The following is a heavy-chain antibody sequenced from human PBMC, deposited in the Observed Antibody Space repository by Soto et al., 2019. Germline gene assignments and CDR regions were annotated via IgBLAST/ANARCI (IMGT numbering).Heavy chain of an antibody. CDR3: ARDQPGSPVYDRAFDI. Sequence: SETLSLTCSVSSGSISSFYWTWVRQPPGKGLEWIGYMDYSGNTRYNPSLESRVTMSVDTSKNQFSLKLRSVTAADAAVYFCARDQPGSPVYDRAFDIWGQGTMVTVSS. D-gene: IGHD1-26*01. V-gene: IGHV4-59*01. J-gene: IGHJ3*02. CDR2: MDYSGNT. CDR1: SGSISSFY.